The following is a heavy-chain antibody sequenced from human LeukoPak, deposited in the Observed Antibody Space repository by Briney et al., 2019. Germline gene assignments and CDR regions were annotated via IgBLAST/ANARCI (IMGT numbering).Heavy chain of an antibody. CDR3: AKEPGETSLFVVDY. V-gene: IGHV3-74*01. CDR2: INGDGRNI. CDR1: GFTFSSYW. J-gene: IGHJ4*02. Sequence: GGSLRLSCVASGFTFSSYWMHWVRQDPRKGLVWVSRINGDGRNINYADSVRGRFIISRDNAKNTLYLQMNTLRVEDTAVYYCAKEPGETSLFVVDYWGQGTLVTVSS. D-gene: IGHD3-10*01.